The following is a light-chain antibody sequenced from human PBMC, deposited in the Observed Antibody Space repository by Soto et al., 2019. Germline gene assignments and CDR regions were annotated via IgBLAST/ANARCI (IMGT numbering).Light chain of an antibody. Sequence: ALTQPASVSGSPGQSITISCTGTSSDVGGYNYVSSYQQHPGKAPKLMIYEVSNRPSGVSNRFSGSKSGNTASLTISGLQAEDEADYYCSSYTSSSIYVFGTGTRSPS. CDR3: SSYTSSSIYV. J-gene: IGLJ1*01. CDR1: SSDVGGYNY. CDR2: EVS. V-gene: IGLV2-14*01.